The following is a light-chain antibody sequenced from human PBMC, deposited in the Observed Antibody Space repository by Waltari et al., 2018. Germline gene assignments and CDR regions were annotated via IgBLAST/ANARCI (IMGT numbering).Light chain of an antibody. CDR1: NLGSIS. CDR2: YDA. Sequence: SYVLTQPTSVSVAPGETARISCGGNNLGSISVHWYQQKAGQAPVLVMSYDADRPSGIPERFSGSNSGNTATLTINRVEVGDEADYYCQVWDTGSDHVIFGGGTKLTV. J-gene: IGLJ2*01. V-gene: IGLV3-21*04. CDR3: QVWDTGSDHVI.